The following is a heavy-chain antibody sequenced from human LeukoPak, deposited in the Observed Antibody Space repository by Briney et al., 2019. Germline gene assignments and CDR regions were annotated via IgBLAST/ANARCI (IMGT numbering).Heavy chain of an antibody. V-gene: IGHV4-30-4*08. CDR2: IYYSGST. J-gene: IGHJ4*02. CDR3: ARDLRAQFDY. Sequence: SETLPLTCTVSGGSISSGDYYWSWIRQPPGKGLEWIGYIYYSGSTYCNPSLKSRVTISVDTSKNQFSLKLSSVTAADTAVYYCARDLRAQFDYWGQGTLVTVSS. CDR1: GGSISSGDYY.